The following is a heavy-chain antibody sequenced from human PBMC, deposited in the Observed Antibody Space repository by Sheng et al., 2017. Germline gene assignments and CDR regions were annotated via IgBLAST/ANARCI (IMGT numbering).Heavy chain of an antibody. D-gene: IGHD3-3*01. V-gene: IGHV3-30*04. CDR2: ISYDGSNK. CDR3: ARDVGVEGAFDI. Sequence: QVQLVESGGGVVQPGRSLRLSCAASGFTFSSYAMHWVRQAPGKGLEWVAVISYDGSNKYYADSVKGRFTISRDNSKNTLYLQMNSLRAEDTAVYYCARDVGVEGAFDIWGQGTMVTVSS. J-gene: IGHJ3*02. CDR1: GFTFSSYA.